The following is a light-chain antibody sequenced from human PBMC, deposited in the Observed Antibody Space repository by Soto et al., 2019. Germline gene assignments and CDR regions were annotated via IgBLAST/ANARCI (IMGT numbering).Light chain of an antibody. V-gene: IGKV1-5*03. CDR2: KAA. Sequence: DIQMTQSPSTLSASVGDRVAIACRASDNIVHWVAWYQQKPGKAPKLLIYKAANLADEVPSRFAGSGSGTDFTLTITRLQRDDFATYYCQHYNSFSRTFGQGTKVEV. J-gene: IGKJ1*01. CDR3: QHYNSFSRT. CDR1: DNIVHW.